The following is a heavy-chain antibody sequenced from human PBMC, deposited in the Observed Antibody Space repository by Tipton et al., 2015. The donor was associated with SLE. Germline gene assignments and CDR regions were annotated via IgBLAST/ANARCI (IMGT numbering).Heavy chain of an antibody. CDR3: ARGGGTDAFDI. Sequence: TLYLTCAVYGGSFSGYYWSWIRQPPGKGLEWIGEINHSGSINYNPSLKSRVTISVDTSKNQFSLKLSSVTAADTAVYYCARGGGTDAFDIWGQGTMVTVSS. CDR1: GGSFSGYY. CDR2: INHSGSI. V-gene: IGHV4-34*01. D-gene: IGHD4-23*01. J-gene: IGHJ3*02.